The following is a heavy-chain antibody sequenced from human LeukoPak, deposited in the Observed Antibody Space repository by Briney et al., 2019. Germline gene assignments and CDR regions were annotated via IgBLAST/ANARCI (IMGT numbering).Heavy chain of an antibody. CDR3: AKGSSSGWSGDYFDY. CDR1: GFTFSSFG. J-gene: IGHJ4*02. CDR2: MSYDGGNE. D-gene: IGHD6-19*01. Sequence: GGSLRLSCAASGFTFSSFGIHWVRQSPGKGLEWVAVMSYDGGNEYYADSVKGRFTISRDNSKNTLYLQMNSLRAEDTAVYYCAKGSSSGWSGDYFDYWGQGTLVTVSS. V-gene: IGHV3-30*18.